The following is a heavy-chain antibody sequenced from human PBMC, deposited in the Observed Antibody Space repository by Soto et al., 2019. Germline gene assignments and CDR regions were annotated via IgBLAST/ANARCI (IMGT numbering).Heavy chain of an antibody. CDR3: ARAVGGYYYDSSGYYPFDY. D-gene: IGHD3-22*01. J-gene: IGHJ4*02. CDR1: GGSISSGGYY. V-gene: IGHV4-31*03. CDR2: IYYSGST. Sequence: SSETLSLTCTVSGGSISSGGYYWSWIRQHPGKGLEWIGYIYYSGSTYYNPSLKSRVTISVDTSKNQFSLKLSSVTAADTAVYYCARAVGGYYYDSSGYYPFDYWGQGTLVTVSS.